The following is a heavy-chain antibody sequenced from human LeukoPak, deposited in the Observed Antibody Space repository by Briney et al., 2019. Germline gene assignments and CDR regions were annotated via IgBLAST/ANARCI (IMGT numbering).Heavy chain of an antibody. CDR3: VRDFDF. CDR2: ISYDGSNK. J-gene: IGHJ3*01. CDR1: GFTFSSYG. Sequence: GGSLRLSCAASGFTFSSYGMHWVRQAPGKGLEWVAVISYDGSNKYYADSVKGRFTISRDNAKNSLYLQMSSLRAEDTAVYYCVRDFDFWGQGTMVTVSS. V-gene: IGHV3-30*03.